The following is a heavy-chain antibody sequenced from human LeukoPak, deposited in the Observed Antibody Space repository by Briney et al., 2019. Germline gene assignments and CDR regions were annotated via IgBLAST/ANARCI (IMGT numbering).Heavy chain of an antibody. J-gene: IGHJ6*02. Sequence: NPSQTLSLTCTVSGGSISSGGYYWSWIRQHPGKGLEWIGYIYYSGSTYYNPSLKSRVTISVDTSKNQFSLRLTSVTAADTAVYYCVRDNREGDFGVDVWGPGTAVTVS. CDR1: GGSISSGGYY. CDR2: IYYSGST. CDR3: VRDNREGDFGVDV. V-gene: IGHV4-31*03. D-gene: IGHD3-16*01.